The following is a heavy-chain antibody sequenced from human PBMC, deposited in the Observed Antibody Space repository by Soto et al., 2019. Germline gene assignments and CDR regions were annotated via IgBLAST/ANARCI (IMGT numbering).Heavy chain of an antibody. Sequence: GVRRLRWTVCGFTFRNCWMSWVLRARGKGLEWVANIKKDCSEKDYVDSVRGRFTISRDNAKNSLYLQMNSLRVEDTAVYYCARDNYDFLTQDYWGQGTLVTVSS. J-gene: IGHJ4*02. D-gene: IGHD3-9*01. CDR3: ARDNYDFLTQDY. V-gene: IGHV3-7*01. CDR2: IKKDCSEK. CDR1: GFTFRNCW.